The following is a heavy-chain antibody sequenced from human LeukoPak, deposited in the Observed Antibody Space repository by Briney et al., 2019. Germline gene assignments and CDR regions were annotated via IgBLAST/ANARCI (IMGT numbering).Heavy chain of an antibody. J-gene: IGHJ6*03. V-gene: IGHV4-4*07. Sequence: SETLSLTCTVSGGSISSYYWSWIRQPAGKGLEWIGRIYTSGSTNYNPSLKSRVTMSADTSKNQFSLKLSSVTAADTAVYYCARIKAARIFGVVNYYYYYYMDVWGKGTTVTVSS. CDR1: GGSISSYY. D-gene: IGHD3-3*01. CDR2: IYTSGST. CDR3: ARIKAARIFGVVNYYYYYYMDV.